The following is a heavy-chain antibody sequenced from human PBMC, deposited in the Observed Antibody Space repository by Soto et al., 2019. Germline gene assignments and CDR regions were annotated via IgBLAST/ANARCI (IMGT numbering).Heavy chain of an antibody. CDR2: ISGSGGST. D-gene: IGHD5-12*01. CDR3: AEERPRHRGSWRVAGYYFDY. Sequence: EVQLLESGGGLVQPGGSLRLSCAASGFTFSSYAMSWVRQAPGKGLEWVSAISGSGGSTYYADSVKGRFTISRDNSQNTLYLQMNSLRAEDTAVYYCAEERPRHRGSWRVAGYYFDYWGQGTLVTVSS. V-gene: IGHV3-23*01. J-gene: IGHJ4*02. CDR1: GFTFSSYA.